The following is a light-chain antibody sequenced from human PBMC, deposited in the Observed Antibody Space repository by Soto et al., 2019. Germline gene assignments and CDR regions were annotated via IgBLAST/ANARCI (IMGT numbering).Light chain of an antibody. V-gene: IGKV3-15*01. CDR3: HQYNNRSPIT. J-gene: IGKJ5*01. Sequence: EIVMTQSPATLSVSPGQRATLSCRASQSVSINLACYQQKPGQAPRLLIYGASAMGTGIPARFSARGSGTEFTLSISRLMSGDFAIYYCHQYNNRSPITFGQETRLEIK. CDR1: QSVSIN. CDR2: GAS.